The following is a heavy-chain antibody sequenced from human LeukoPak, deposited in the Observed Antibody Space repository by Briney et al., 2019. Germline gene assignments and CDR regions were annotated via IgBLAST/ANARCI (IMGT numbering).Heavy chain of an antibody. J-gene: IGHJ4*02. D-gene: IGHD6-19*01. CDR3: ARARQQWLVEGYFDY. V-gene: IGHV1-69*01. Sequence: KISCKASGGTFSSYAISWVRQAPGQGLEWMGGIIPIFGTANYAQKFQGRVTITADESTSTAYMELSSLRSEDTAVYYCARARQQWLVEGYFDYWGQGTLVTVSS. CDR1: GGTFSSYA. CDR2: IIPIFGTA.